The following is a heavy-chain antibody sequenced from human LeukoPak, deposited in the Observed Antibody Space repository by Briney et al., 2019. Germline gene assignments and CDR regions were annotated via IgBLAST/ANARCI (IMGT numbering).Heavy chain of an antibody. CDR3: AREPSSGSYLSARRYYFDY. D-gene: IGHD1-26*01. CDR1: GGSFSGYY. V-gene: IGHV4-34*01. J-gene: IGHJ4*02. Sequence: SETLSLTCAVYGGSFSGYYWSWIRQPPGKGLEWIGEINHSGSTNYNPSLKSRVTISVDTSKNQFSLKLSSVTAADTAVYYCAREPSSGSYLSARRYYFDYWGQGTLVTVSS. CDR2: INHSGST.